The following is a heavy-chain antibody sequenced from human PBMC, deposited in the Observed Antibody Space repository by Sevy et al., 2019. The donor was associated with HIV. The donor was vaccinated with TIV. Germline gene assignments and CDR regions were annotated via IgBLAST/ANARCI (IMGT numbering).Heavy chain of an antibody. D-gene: IGHD3-10*01. Sequence: GGSPRLSCAASEFTFSNYGMHWVRQAPGKGLEWVAFISYDGSNKNYADSVKGRFTISRDNSKNTLYLQMNSLRAEDTAVYSCAKDRGSRVYWYFDLWGRGTLVTVSS. CDR2: ISYDGSNK. J-gene: IGHJ2*01. V-gene: IGHV3-30*18. CDR1: EFTFSNYG. CDR3: AKDRGSRVYWYFDL.